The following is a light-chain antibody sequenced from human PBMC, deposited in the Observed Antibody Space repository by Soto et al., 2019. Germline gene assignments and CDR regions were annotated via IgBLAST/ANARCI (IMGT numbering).Light chain of an antibody. CDR1: SSDVGGYNF. CDR3: SSYTGSITPVV. CDR2: EVS. V-gene: IGLV2-14*01. J-gene: IGLJ2*01. Sequence: QSALTQPASVSGSPGQSITISCTGTSSDVGGYNFVSWYQHHPGKAPKLMIYEVSNRPSGVSYRFSGSKSGNTASLTISGLQAEDEADYYCSSYTGSITPVVFGGGTQLTVL.